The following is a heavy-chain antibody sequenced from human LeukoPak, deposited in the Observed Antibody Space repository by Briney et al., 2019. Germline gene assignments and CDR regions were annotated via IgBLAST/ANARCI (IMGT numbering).Heavy chain of an antibody. Sequence: SETLSLTCAVSGFSISSGYLWAWIRQSPGKGLEWIGSIFHSGITYYNPSLKSRITISVDTSKNQFSLRLSSVTAADTAVYYCARRISTRRGETCSSTSCYFDYWGQGTLVTVSS. CDR1: GFSISSGYL. V-gene: IGHV4-38-2*01. J-gene: IGHJ4*02. CDR2: IFHSGIT. D-gene: IGHD2-2*01. CDR3: ARRISTRRGETCSSTSCYFDY.